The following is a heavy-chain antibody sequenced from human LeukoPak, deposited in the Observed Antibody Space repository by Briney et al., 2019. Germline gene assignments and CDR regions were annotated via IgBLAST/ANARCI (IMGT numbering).Heavy chain of an antibody. CDR3: AKDAAAAGMNWFDP. D-gene: IGHD6-13*01. V-gene: IGHV3-23*01. CDR2: TSGSGGDT. J-gene: IGHJ5*02. CDR1: GFTFSNFA. Sequence: GGSLRLSCAASGFTFSNFAMSWVRQAPGKGLEWVSATSGSGGDTYYADSVKGRFAVSRDMSKNTLYLQLNSLRVEDTAVYYCAKDAAAAGMNWFDPWGQGTLVTVSS.